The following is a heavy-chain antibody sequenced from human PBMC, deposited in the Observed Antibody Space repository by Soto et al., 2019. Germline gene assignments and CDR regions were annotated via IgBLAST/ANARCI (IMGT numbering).Heavy chain of an antibody. CDR3: ARAGSCSSTSCYTDYYYYYYGMDV. CDR1: GGSISSYY. J-gene: IGHJ6*02. Sequence: GTLSLTCTVSGGSISSYYWSWIRQPPGKGLEWIGYIYYSGSTNYNPSLKSRVTISVDTSKNQFSLKLSSVTAADTAVYYCARAGSCSSTSCYTDYYYYYYGMDVWGQGTTVTVSS. D-gene: IGHD2-2*02. V-gene: IGHV4-59*01. CDR2: IYYSGST.